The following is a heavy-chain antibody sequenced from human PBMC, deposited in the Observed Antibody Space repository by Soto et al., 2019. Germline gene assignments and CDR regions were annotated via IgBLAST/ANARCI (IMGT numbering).Heavy chain of an antibody. CDR1: GFTFSDYY. V-gene: IGHV3-11*01. D-gene: IGHD3-22*01. Sequence: GSLRLSCAASGFTFSDYYMSWIRQAPGKGLEWVSYISSSGSIIYYADSVKGRFTISRDNAKNSLYLQMNSLRAEDTAVYYCARDQGYYESSGYFDYWGQGTLVTVSS. CDR2: ISSSGSII. J-gene: IGHJ4*02. CDR3: ARDQGYYESSGYFDY.